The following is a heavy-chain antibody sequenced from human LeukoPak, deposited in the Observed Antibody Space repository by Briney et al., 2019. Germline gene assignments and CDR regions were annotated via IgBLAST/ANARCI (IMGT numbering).Heavy chain of an antibody. D-gene: IGHD3-3*01. V-gene: IGHV4-59*11. Sequence: SETLSLTCTVSGVSINNHYWSWIRQPPGEGLEWIGFIYDSGSANYKSSLKSRVTMTVDTSKNQFSLKLNSVTAADTAVYYCARVLQNYYHMDVWGKGTTVTVSS. J-gene: IGHJ6*03. CDR3: ARVLQNYYHMDV. CDR2: IYDSGSA. CDR1: GVSINNHY.